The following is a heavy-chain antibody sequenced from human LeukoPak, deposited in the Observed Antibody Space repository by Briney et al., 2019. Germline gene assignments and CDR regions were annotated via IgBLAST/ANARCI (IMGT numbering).Heavy chain of an antibody. CDR2: FLHSVGI. J-gene: IGHJ3*02. Sequence: NTSETLSLTCSVSGDTISHVDYSWSWIRQLPGEGLEWIGLFLHSVGIEYKPSLKRRVTISGDRTKNQPSLTLTSVTAADTAVYYCVRGGGLPNCGGYCPPDTWGQGKMVIVSS. CDR3: VRGGGLPNCGGYCPPDT. D-gene: IGHD2-21*02. CDR1: GDTISHVDYS. V-gene: IGHV4-30-2*01.